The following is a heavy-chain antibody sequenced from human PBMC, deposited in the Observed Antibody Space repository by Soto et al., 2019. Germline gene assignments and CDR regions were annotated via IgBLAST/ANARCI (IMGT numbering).Heavy chain of an antibody. Sequence: QVQLVQSGAEVKKPGASVKVSCKASGYTFTSYGISWVRQAPGQGLEWMGWISAYNGNTNYAQKLQGRVTMTTDTATSTAYMELRSLGSDDTAVYYWAREGGGRRSWYAEYFQHWGQGTLVTVSS. J-gene: IGHJ1*01. D-gene: IGHD6-13*01. CDR2: ISAYNGNT. CDR3: AREGGGRRSWYAEYFQH. V-gene: IGHV1-18*01. CDR1: GYTFTSYG.